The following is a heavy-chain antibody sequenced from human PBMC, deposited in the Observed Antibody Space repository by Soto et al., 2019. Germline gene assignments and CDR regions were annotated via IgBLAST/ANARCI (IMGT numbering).Heavy chain of an antibody. CDR1: GFTFSDLV. J-gene: IGHJ4*02. CDR2: ISGNGGSK. CDR3: PKYDGVSFGLVEY. V-gene: IGHV3-23*01. Sequence: VGSLSLSSADSGFTFSDLVMSRVLQVAGEGLEFGSIISGNGGSKYTAASVKVRFTISRGNSENTTYLQLNGLGAEYTLVYYSPKYDGVSFGLVEYWGQGPLATVAA. D-gene: IGHD3-16*01.